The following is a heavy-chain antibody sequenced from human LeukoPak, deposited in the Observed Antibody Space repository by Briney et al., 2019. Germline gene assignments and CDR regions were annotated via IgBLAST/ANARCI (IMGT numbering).Heavy chain of an antibody. CDR2: IYYSGST. CDR1: GGSISSGGYY. CDR3: ARLYYYDSSYLDY. D-gene: IGHD3-22*01. V-gene: IGHV4-31*03. J-gene: IGHJ4*02. Sequence: SETLSLTCTVSGGSISSGGYYWSWIRQHPGKGLKWIGYIYYSGSTYYNPSLKSRVTISVDTSKNQFSLKLSSVTAADTAVYYCARLYYYDSSYLDYWGQGTLVTVSS.